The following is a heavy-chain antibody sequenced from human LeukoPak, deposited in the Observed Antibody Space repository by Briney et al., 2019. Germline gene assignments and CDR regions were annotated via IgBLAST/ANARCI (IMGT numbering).Heavy chain of an antibody. CDR3: ARDIHDSRGYDLGY. Sequence: GGSLRLSCASSGFTFRNYGMHWVRQAPGKGLEWVALIWSDGSVKDYADSVKGRYTISRDNIKNTLYLQMNSLRVEDTAVYYCARDIHDSRGYDLGYWGQGTLVTVSS. CDR2: IWSDGSVK. V-gene: IGHV3-33*01. CDR1: GFTFRNYG. D-gene: IGHD5-12*01. J-gene: IGHJ4*02.